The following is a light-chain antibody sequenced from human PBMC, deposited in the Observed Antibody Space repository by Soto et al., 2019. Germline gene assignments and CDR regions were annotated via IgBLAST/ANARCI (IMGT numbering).Light chain of an antibody. CDR3: QQYHNYLWT. CDR1: QSISNW. V-gene: IGKV1-5*01. J-gene: IGKJ1*01. CDR2: EAS. Sequence: DIQMTQSPSTLSASVGDRVNITCRASQSISNWLAWYQQKPGKAPKVLIYEASSLQGGVPSRFSGSGSGTDFTLTISGLQPDDFETYFGQQYHNYLWTYGTGTKVDIX.